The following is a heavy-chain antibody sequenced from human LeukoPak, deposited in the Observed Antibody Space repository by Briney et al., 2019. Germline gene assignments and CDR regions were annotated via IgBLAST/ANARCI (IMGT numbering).Heavy chain of an antibody. J-gene: IGHJ6*02. CDR3: AARVPLYGFDV. Sequence: PGGSLRLSCAASGFTFSSSAMSWVRQAPGKGLEWVSAISNNGGYTYYADSVQGRFTISRDNSKSTLCLQMNSLRAEDAAVYYCAARVPLYGFDVWGQGTTVTVSS. CDR2: ISNNGGYT. CDR1: GFTFSSSA. V-gene: IGHV3-23*01.